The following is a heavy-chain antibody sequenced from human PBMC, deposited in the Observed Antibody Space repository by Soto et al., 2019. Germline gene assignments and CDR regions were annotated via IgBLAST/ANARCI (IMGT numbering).Heavy chain of an antibody. D-gene: IGHD3-9*01. CDR3: AHSTSPGSSVLRYFDWLLSPPFDY. V-gene: IGHV2-5*01. CDR2: IYWNDDK. Sequence: SGPTLVNPTQTLTLTRTFSGFSLSTSGVGVGWIRQPPGKALEWLALIYWNDDKRYSPSLKSRLTITKDTSKNQVVLTMTNMDPVDTATYYCAHSTSPGSSVLRYFDWLLSPPFDYWGQGTLVTVSS. J-gene: IGHJ4*02. CDR1: GFSLSTSGVG.